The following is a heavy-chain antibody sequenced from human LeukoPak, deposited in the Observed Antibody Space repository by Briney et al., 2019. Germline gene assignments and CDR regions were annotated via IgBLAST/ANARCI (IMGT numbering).Heavy chain of an antibody. D-gene: IGHD3-3*01. CDR3: GRDKEAITIFGVVRGIFDY. V-gene: IGHV1-69*05. J-gene: IGHJ4*02. CDR1: GGTFSSYA. CDR2: IIPIFGTA. Sequence: ASVKVSCKASGGTFSSYAISWVRQAPGQGLEWMGGIIPIFGTANYAQKFQGRVTITTDESTSTAYMELSSLRSEDTAVYYCGRDKEAITIFGVVRGIFDYWGQGTLVTVSS.